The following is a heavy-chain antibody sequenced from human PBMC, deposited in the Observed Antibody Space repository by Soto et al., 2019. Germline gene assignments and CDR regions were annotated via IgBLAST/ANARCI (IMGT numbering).Heavy chain of an antibody. D-gene: IGHD6-13*01. Sequence: QVQLQESGPGLVKPSQTLSLTCNVSGGPINSPDYYWTWIRQSPGKGLEWIGYLYFNGGTQYNPSVGTSMSMSLDTSKKHFSLKMRSVTGADTAVYYCARGISKYSSWYEPHTWFDAWGQGALVTVSS. V-gene: IGHV4-30-4*01. CDR1: GGPINSPDYY. CDR2: LYFNGGT. J-gene: IGHJ5*02. CDR3: ARGISKYSSWYEPHTWFDA.